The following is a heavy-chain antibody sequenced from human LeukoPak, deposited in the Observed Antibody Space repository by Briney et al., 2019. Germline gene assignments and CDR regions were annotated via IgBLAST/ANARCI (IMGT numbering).Heavy chain of an antibody. D-gene: IGHD3-22*01. Sequence: PSETLSLTCTVSGGSVSSGDYYWSWIRQPPGKGLEWIGYIYYSGTTDYNPSLKSRLTISVDTSKNQFSLKLSSVTAADTAVYYCARSYYYDSSGIFDYWGQGTLVTVSS. CDR2: IYYSGTT. V-gene: IGHV4-30-4*01. CDR1: GGSVSSGDYY. CDR3: ARSYYYDSSGIFDY. J-gene: IGHJ4*02.